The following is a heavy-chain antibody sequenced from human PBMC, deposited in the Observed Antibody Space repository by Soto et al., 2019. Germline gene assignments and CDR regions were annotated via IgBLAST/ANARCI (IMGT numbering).Heavy chain of an antibody. D-gene: IGHD3-3*01. J-gene: IGHJ5*02. CDR2: TYYRSKWYN. CDR1: GDGVSSNSAA. Sequence: LSQTLSLTCAISGDGVSSNSAALNLIMQSPSRGLEWLGRTYYRSKWYNDYAVSVKSRITINPDTSKNQFSLQLNSVTPEDTAVYYCARDRGITIFGVVMLTNWFDPWGQGTLVTVSS. CDR3: ARDRGITIFGVVMLTNWFDP. V-gene: IGHV6-1*01.